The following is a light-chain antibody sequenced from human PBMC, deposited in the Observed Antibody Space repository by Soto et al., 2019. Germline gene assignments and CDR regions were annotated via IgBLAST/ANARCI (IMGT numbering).Light chain of an antibody. CDR2: GAS. CDR3: QQFGNSPLLT. CDR1: QIISSNY. V-gene: IGKV3-20*01. J-gene: IGKJ4*01. Sequence: EIVLTQSPDTVSLSPGERATLSCRASQIISSNYLAWYQQKPGQTPRLLIYGASTRATGVPDRFSGSGSGTDYTLTISRLEPEDFAVYYCQQFGNSPLLTFGGGTEVEIK.